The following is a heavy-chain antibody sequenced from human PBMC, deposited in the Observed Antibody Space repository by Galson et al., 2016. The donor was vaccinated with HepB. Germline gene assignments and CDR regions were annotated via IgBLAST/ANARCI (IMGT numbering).Heavy chain of an antibody. D-gene: IGHD6-19*01. Sequence: TLSLTCSVSGGSVSSGSNYWNWIRQTAGKGLEWIGRIYSSGSSDYNPSLKSRVTISIDTSKNQFSLKLTSLAAADTAVYYCARAPLTVTGHWYLDPWGQGTLVTVSS. CDR1: GGSVSSGSNY. V-gene: IGHV4-61*02. CDR3: ARAPLTVTGHWYLDP. J-gene: IGHJ5*02. CDR2: IYSSGSS.